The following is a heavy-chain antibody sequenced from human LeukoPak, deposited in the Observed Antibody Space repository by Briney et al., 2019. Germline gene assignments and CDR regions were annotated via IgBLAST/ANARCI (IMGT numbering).Heavy chain of an antibody. CDR2: ISGGDVCT. CDR3: AKERSGVVAAASNS. J-gene: IGHJ5*02. CDR1: VFIFIDYA. D-gene: IGHD2-2*01. Sequence: PGWALTLSRPASVFIFIDYALRWVRQAPGKGLEWVSGISGGDVCTFYADSVKGRFTISRDNSNNTLYLQMNSLRAEDTAVYYCAKERSGVVAAASNSWGRGTLVTVSS. V-gene: IGHV3-23*01.